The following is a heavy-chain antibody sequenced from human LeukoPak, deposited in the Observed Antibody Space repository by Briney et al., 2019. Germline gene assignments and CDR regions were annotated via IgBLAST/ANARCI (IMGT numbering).Heavy chain of an antibody. J-gene: IGHJ4*02. CDR3: ARAGADPLLGFDY. CDR2: ISHSGST. D-gene: IGHD4/OR15-4a*01. V-gene: IGHV4-34*01. Sequence: SETLSLTCAVYGGSFSGYYWSWIRQPPGKGLEWIGEISHSGSTNYNPSLKSRVTISVDTSKNQFSLKLSSVTPEDTAVYYCARAGADPLLGFDYWGQGTLVTVSS. CDR1: GGSFSGYY.